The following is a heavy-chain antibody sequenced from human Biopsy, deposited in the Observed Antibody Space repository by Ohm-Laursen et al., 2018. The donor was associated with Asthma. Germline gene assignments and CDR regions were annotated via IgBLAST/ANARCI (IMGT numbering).Heavy chain of an antibody. CDR1: GCSINNFY. CDR2: VYYSGST. J-gene: IGHJ4*02. D-gene: IGHD2-21*02. CDR3: ARGVDRVTGLLDHFDS. V-gene: IGHV4-59*01. Sequence: VTLSLTCTVSGCSINNFYWSWIRQPPGKGLESIGHVYYSGSTNYNPSLKSRVTISIDASKNQFSLKLTSVTAADTAVYYCARGVDRVTGLLDHFDSWGQGTLVTVSS.